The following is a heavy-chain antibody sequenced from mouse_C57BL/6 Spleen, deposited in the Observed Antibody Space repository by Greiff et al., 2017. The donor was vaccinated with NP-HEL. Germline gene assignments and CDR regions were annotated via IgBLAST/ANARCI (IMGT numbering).Heavy chain of an antibody. CDR3: ARKLGRVYWYFDV. V-gene: IGHV1-55*01. Sequence: VQLQQPGAELVKPGASVKMSCKASGYTFTSYWLTWVKQRPGQGLEWIGDIYPGSGSTNYNEKFKSKATLTVDTSSSTAYMQLSSLTSEDSAVYYCARKLGRVYWYFDVWGTGTTVTVSS. D-gene: IGHD4-1*01. J-gene: IGHJ1*03. CDR1: GYTFTSYW. CDR2: IYPGSGST.